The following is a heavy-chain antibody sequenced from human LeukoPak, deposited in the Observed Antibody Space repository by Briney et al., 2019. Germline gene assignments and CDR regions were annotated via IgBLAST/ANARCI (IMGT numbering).Heavy chain of an antibody. V-gene: IGHV3-30*02. CDR2: IRYDGSNK. J-gene: IGHJ3*02. Sequence: GGSLRLSCAASGFTFSRYGMHWVRQAPGKGLEWVAFIRYDGSNKYYADSVKGRFTISRDNSKNTLYLQMNSLRAEDTAVYYCAKDGRQRKTYFYGSGSANAFDIWGQGTMVTVSS. D-gene: IGHD3-10*01. CDR1: GFTFSRYG. CDR3: AKDGRQRKTYFYGSGSANAFDI.